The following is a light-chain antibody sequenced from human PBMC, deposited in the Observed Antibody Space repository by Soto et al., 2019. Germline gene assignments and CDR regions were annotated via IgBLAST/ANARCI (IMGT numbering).Light chain of an antibody. CDR3: SSYAGSNKSV. J-gene: IGLJ1*01. CDR1: SSDVGGYNY. Sequence: QSVLTQPPSASGSSGQSVTISCTGTSSDVGGYNYVSWYQQHPGKAPKLMIYEVSKRPSGVPDRFSGSKSGNTASLTVSGLQPEDEADYYCSSYAGSNKSVFGTGTKLTVL. V-gene: IGLV2-8*01. CDR2: EVS.